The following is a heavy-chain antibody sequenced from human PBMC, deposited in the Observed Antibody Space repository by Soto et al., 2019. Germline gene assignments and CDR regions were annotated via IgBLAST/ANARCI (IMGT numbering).Heavy chain of an antibody. CDR1: GYTFTGYY. V-gene: IGHV1-2*02. Sequence: QVQLVQSGTEVKKAGASVKVTCKASGYTFTGYYIHWLRQAPGQGLEWLGWLNPKSGDTKYAQKFQGRVTMTNDTSICTAYMELSRLGSDNTAVYYCARGDFDTTANFYAGWFDPWGQGTLVTVSS. J-gene: IGHJ5*02. CDR2: LNPKSGDT. D-gene: IGHD2-21*02. CDR3: ARGDFDTTANFYAGWFDP.